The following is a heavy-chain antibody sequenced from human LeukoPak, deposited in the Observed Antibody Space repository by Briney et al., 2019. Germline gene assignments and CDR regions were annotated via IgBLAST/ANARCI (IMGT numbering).Heavy chain of an antibody. D-gene: IGHD6-13*01. J-gene: IGHJ6*02. Sequence: PGGSLRLSCAASGFAFSSYAMSWVRQAPGKGLEWVSAISGSGGSTYYADSVKGRFTISRDNSKNTLYLQMNSLRAEDPAVYYCAKSPPSSSWYGVAPYYSYGMHVWGQEPTDTVSS. CDR3: AKSPPSSSWYGVAPYYSYGMHV. CDR2: ISGSGGST. V-gene: IGHV3-23*01. CDR1: GFAFSSYA.